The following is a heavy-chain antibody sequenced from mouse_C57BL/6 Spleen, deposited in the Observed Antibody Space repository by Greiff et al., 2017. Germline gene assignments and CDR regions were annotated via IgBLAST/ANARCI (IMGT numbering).Heavy chain of an antibody. D-gene: IGHD1-1*01. CDR2: IATANGNT. J-gene: IGHJ2*01. Sequence: VQLQQSVAELVRPGDSVKLSCTASGFNIKNTDMHWVKQRPEQGLEWIGRIATANGNTKYAPTFQGKATITADPSSNTAYLQLSSLTSEDTAIYYCAIAVDYWGHGTTLTVSS. CDR3: AIAVDY. CDR1: GFNIKNTD. V-gene: IGHV14-3*01.